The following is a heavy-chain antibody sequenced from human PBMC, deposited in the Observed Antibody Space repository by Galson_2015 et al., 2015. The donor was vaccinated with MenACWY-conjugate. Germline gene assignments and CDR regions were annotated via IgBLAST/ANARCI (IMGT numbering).Heavy chain of an antibody. CDR3: ARRAWSSIWYYFDY. V-gene: IGHV3-74*01. CDR2: FHSDGSGI. J-gene: IGHJ4*02. D-gene: IGHD6-13*01. Sequence: SLRLSCAVSGFTFSSYWVDWVRQAPGKGLVWISRFHSDGSGITYADSVKGRFTMSRDNAKNTLYLQMNRLRVEDTAVYYCARRAWSSIWYYFDYWGQGTLVTVSS. CDR1: GFTFSSYW.